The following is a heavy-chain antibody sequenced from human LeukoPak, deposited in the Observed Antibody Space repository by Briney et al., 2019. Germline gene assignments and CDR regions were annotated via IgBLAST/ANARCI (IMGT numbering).Heavy chain of an antibody. CDR3: AKAGSIRFDY. V-gene: IGHV3-30*04. Sequence: PGGSLRLSCAASGFTFSSYAMHWVRQAPGKGLEWVAVISYDGSSKYYADSVKGRFTISRDNSKNTLYLQMNSLRAEDTALYYCAKAGSIRFDYWGQGTLVTVSS. D-gene: IGHD1-26*01. CDR2: ISYDGSSK. J-gene: IGHJ4*02. CDR1: GFTFSSYA.